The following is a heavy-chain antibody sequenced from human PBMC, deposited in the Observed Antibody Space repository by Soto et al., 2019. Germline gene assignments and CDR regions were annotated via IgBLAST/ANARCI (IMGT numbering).Heavy chain of an antibody. V-gene: IGHV4-59*08. CDR2: IYYSGST. D-gene: IGHD3-10*01. Sequence: SETLSLTCTVSGGPISSYYWSWIRQPPGKGLEWIGYIYYSGSTNYNPSLKSRVTISVDTSKNQFSLKLSSVTAADTAVYYCARLLLSPYGSGSYCDYWGQGTLVT. CDR1: GGPISSYY. J-gene: IGHJ4*02. CDR3: ARLLLSPYGSGSYCDY.